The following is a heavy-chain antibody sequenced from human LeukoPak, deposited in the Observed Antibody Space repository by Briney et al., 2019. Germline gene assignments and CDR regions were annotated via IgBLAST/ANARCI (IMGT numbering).Heavy chain of an antibody. V-gene: IGHV1-2*02. J-gene: IGHJ4*02. CDR1: GYSFTGYY. D-gene: IGHD3-22*01. CDR2: INPNSGVS. Sequence: GASVKVSCTASGYSFTGYYIHWVRQAPGHGLEWMGWINPNSGVSDYAQKFQGRVTMTSDTSINTAYMELSRLRSDDTAVYYCARLSYYYDTSGYLDYWGQGTLVTASP. CDR3: ARLSYYYDTSGYLDY.